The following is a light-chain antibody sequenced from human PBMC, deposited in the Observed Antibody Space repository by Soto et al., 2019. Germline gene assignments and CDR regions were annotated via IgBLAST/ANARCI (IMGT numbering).Light chain of an antibody. CDR2: DAS. CDR1: QSISGG. Sequence: DIQMTQSPSTLSASVGDRVTITCRASQSISGGLAWYQQTPGKAPKLLIYDASNLESGVPSRFSGSGSGTEFTLTISSLQPDDFATYYCQHYNSYPWTFGQGTKVEIK. J-gene: IGKJ1*01. CDR3: QHYNSYPWT. V-gene: IGKV1-5*01.